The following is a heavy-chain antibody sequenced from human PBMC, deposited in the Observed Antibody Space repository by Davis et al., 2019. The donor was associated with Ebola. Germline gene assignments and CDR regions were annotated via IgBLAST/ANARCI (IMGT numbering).Heavy chain of an antibody. CDR1: GFTFSSYS. CDR2: ISGSGGST. CDR3: ARESTYGMDV. Sequence: GESLKISCAASGFTFSSYSMNWVRQAPGKGLEWVSAISGSGGSTYYADSVKGRFTISRDNSKNTLYLQMNSLRAEDTAVYYCARESTYGMDVWGQGTTVTVSS. J-gene: IGHJ6*02. D-gene: IGHD5/OR15-5a*01. V-gene: IGHV3-23*01.